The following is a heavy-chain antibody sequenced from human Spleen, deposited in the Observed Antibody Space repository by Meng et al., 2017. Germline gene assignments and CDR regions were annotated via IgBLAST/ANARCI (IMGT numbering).Heavy chain of an antibody. V-gene: IGHV1-18*01. CDR3: ARDNSCSSTSCYLHYYYGMDV. D-gene: IGHD2-2*01. CDR1: GYTFTSYG. Sequence: ASVKVSCKTSGYTFTSYGISWVRQAPGQGLEWMGWISAYNGNTNYAQKLQGRVTMTTDTSTSTAYMELRSLRSDDTAVYYCARDNSCSSTSCYLHYYYGMDVWGQGTTVTVSS. CDR2: ISAYNGNT. J-gene: IGHJ6*02.